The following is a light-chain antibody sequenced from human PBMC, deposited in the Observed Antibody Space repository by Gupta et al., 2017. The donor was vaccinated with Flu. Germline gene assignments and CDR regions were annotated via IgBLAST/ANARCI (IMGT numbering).Light chain of an antibody. CDR1: QGLVSSDGNTY. V-gene: IGKV2-30*01. Sequence: DVVMTQSPLSLPVTLGQPASISCRSSQGLVSSDGNTYLHWFQQRPGLSPRRLIYKVSNRDSWVSDRFSGSGSGTDFTLKISRVEAEDVGVYYCRQGTHWPFTFGQGTKLEIK. CDR3: RQGTHWPFT. J-gene: IGKJ2*01. CDR2: KVS.